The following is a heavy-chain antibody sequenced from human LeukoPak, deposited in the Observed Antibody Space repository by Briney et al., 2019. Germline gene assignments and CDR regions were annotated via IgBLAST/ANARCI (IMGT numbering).Heavy chain of an antibody. Sequence: PSETLSLTCAVYGGSFSGYYWSWIRQPPGKGLEWIGEINHSGSTNYNPSLKSRVTISLDTSRNQFSLKLNSVTAADTAVYYCAKSNGYGLVDIWGQGTMVTVSS. J-gene: IGHJ3*02. D-gene: IGHD3-10*01. CDR3: AKSNGYGLVDI. CDR2: INHSGST. V-gene: IGHV4-34*01. CDR1: GGSFSGYY.